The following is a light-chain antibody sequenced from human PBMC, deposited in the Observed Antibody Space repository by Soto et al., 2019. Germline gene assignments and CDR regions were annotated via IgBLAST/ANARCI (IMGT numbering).Light chain of an antibody. CDR1: SSDVGAYNY. V-gene: IGLV2-14*01. J-gene: IGLJ2*01. CDR3: SSYSSSSTVI. CDR2: DVS. Sequence: QPASVSGSPGQSITISCTGTSSDVGAYNYVSWYQQHPVKAPKLMIYDVSSRPSGISNRFSGSKSGNTASLTISGVQAEDEADYYCSSYSSSSTVIFGGGTKVTVL.